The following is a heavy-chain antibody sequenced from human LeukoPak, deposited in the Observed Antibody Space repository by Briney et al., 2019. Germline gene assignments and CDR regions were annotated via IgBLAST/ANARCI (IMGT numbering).Heavy chain of an antibody. Sequence: ASVKVSCKASGYTFTSYDINWVRQATGQGLEWMGWMNPNSGNTGYAQKFQGRVTITRNTSISTAYMELSSLRSEDTAVYYCAREPAYYYDSSGSRSAGRRQYYYMDVWGKGTTVTVSS. V-gene: IGHV1-8*03. D-gene: IGHD3-22*01. J-gene: IGHJ6*03. CDR1: GYTFTSYD. CDR2: MNPNSGNT. CDR3: AREPAYYYDSSGSRSAGRRQYYYMDV.